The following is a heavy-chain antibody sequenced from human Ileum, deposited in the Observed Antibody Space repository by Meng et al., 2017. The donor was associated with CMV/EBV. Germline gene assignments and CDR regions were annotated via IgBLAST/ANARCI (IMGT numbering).Heavy chain of an antibody. D-gene: IGHD2-21*01. J-gene: IGHJ4*02. CDR2: INHSGST. V-gene: IGHV4-34*01. CDR1: GGSFSGYY. Sequence: CAVYGGSFSGYYWSWIRQHPGKGLEWIGEINHSGSTSYNPSLKSRVTISVDTSKNQFSLRLRSVTAADTAVYYCARGCGGDCYDFDYWGQGTLVTVSS. CDR3: ARGCGGDCYDFDY.